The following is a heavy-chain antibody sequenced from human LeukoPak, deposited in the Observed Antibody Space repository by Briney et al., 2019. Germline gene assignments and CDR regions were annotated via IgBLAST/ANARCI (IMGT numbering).Heavy chain of an antibody. V-gene: IGHV5-51*01. CDR3: ARQVTGITMVRGAYNWFDP. D-gene: IGHD3-10*01. Sequence: GESLKISCKGSGYSFTSYWIGWVRQMPGKGLEWMGIIYPGDSDTRYSPSFQGQVTISADKSISTAYLQWSSLKASDTAMYYCARQVTGITMVRGAYNWFDPWGQGTLVTVSS. J-gene: IGHJ5*02. CDR1: GYSFTSYW. CDR2: IYPGDSDT.